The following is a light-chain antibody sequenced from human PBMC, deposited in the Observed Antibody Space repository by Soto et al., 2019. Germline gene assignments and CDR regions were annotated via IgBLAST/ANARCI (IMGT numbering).Light chain of an antibody. Sequence: QSVLTQPPSVSGAPGQMVTISCTGGSSNIGAGNDVQWYQQPPGTAPKLLIYRTNNRPSGVPDRFSGSNSGTSASLAITGLQAEDEADYYCQSYDSSLSGPVVFGGGTKLTVL. CDR2: RTN. CDR1: SSNIGAGND. CDR3: QSYDSSLSGPVV. V-gene: IGLV1-40*01. J-gene: IGLJ2*01.